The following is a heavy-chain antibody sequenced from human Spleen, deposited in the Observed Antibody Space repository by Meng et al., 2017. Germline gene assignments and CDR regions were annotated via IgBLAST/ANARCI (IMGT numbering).Heavy chain of an antibody. CDR1: GFAFSTYA. D-gene: IGHD2-15*01. V-gene: IGHV3-30*01. CDR2: LPYDGGNK. Sequence: GESLKISCAASGFAFSTYAMHWVRQAPGKGLEWVAVLPYDGGNKYYADSVKGRFTISRDTSKDTLYLQINSLRVEDTAVYYCARDLAPLGYCSAGSCYGGDFGYWGQGTLVTVSS. CDR3: ARDLAPLGYCSAGSCYGGDFGY. J-gene: IGHJ4*02.